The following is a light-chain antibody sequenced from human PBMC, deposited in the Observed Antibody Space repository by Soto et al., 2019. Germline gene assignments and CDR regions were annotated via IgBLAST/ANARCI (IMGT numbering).Light chain of an antibody. CDR1: QGISSS. CDR2: AAS. Sequence: SQLTQAPSSLSASVGDRVTITCRAGQGISSSLAWYQQKPGKAPNLLISAASTLQTGVPSRFSGSGSGTDFALTISSLQPEDFATYYCQQIDSYPRTFGQGTKV. CDR3: QQIDSYPRT. J-gene: IGKJ1*01. V-gene: IGKV1-9*01.